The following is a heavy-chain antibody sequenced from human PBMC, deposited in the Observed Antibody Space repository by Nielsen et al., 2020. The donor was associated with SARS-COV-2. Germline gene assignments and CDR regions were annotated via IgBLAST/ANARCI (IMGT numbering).Heavy chain of an antibody. D-gene: IGHD4-17*01. V-gene: IGHV4-34*01. CDR3: ARGRDTTTNSYLDV. CDR1: GGSFGGYY. Sequence: GSLRLSCAVYGGSFGGYYWSWIRQPPGRGLEWLGEILHSGFTNNNPSLTTRLIISSDKSKNQFSLRLRSVTAADTAIYYCARGRDTTTNSYLDVWGQGTTVTVSS. J-gene: IGHJ6*02. CDR2: ILHSGFT.